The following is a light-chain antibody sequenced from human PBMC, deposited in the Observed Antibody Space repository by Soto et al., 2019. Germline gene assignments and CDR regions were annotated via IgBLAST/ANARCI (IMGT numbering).Light chain of an antibody. V-gene: IGLV4-69*01. J-gene: IGLJ2*01. CDR3: QTWGTAIHDVV. CDR2: VTSDGTH. Sequence: QLVLTQSPSASASLGASVKLTCTLSSGHSTYAIAWHQQQPEKGPRYLMKVTSDGTHSKGDGIPDRFSGSSSGAERHLTISSLQSADEAAYYCQTWGTAIHDVVFGGGTKLTVL. CDR1: SGHSTYA.